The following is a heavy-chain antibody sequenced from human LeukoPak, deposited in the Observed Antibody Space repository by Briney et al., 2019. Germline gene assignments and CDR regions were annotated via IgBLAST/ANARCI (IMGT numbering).Heavy chain of an antibody. CDR1: GDSITRGTHY. V-gene: IGHV4-61*02. CDR3: ARDRGNGDYGDYFDS. Sequence: SETLSLTCTVSGDSITRGTHYWNWIRQPAGKRLEWIGRIHTSSRVNYNPSLKSRVTISIDTSRNLVSLRLTSVTAADAAVYYCARDRGNGDYGDYFDSWGQGTLVSVSS. CDR2: IHTSSRV. J-gene: IGHJ4*02. D-gene: IGHD4-17*01.